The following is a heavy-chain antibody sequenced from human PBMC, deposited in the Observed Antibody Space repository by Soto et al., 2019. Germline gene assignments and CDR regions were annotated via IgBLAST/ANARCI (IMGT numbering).Heavy chain of an antibody. CDR2: IYYSGST. CDR1: GGSISSYY. V-gene: IGHV4-59*01. CDR3: ASYDFWSGYSDY. D-gene: IGHD3-3*01. Sequence: SETLSLTCTVSGGSISSYYWSWIRKPPGKGLEWIGYIYYSGSTNYNPSIKSRVTISVDTSKNQFSLKLSSVTAADTAVYYCASYDFWSGYSDYWGQGTLVTVSS. J-gene: IGHJ4*02.